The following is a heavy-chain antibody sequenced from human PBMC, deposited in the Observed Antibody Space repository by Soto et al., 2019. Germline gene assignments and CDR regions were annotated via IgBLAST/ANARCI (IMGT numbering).Heavy chain of an antibody. D-gene: IGHD2-2*02. CDR3: AKRANPYTSAHSFDY. V-gene: IGHV3-64D*08. CDR2: ISSNGGST. CDR1: GFTFSSYA. Sequence: GGSLRLSCSASGFTFSSYAMHWVRQAPGKGLEYVSAISSNGGSTYYADSVKGRFTISRDNSKNTLYLQMSSLRAEDTAVYYCAKRANPYTSAHSFDYWGQGTLVTVPS. J-gene: IGHJ4*02.